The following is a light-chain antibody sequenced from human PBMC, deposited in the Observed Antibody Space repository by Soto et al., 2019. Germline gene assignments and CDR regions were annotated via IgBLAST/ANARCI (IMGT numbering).Light chain of an antibody. Sequence: DIQMTQSPSFLSASVGDRVTVXXRASQSIRKHLTWYQQKPGKAPKXLIYGASTLQSGVPSRFSGSGSGTEFTLTISSLQPEDFATYYCLQHNSYHWTFGQGTKVDIK. V-gene: IGKV1-9*01. CDR1: QSIRKH. CDR2: GAS. J-gene: IGKJ1*01. CDR3: LQHNSYHWT.